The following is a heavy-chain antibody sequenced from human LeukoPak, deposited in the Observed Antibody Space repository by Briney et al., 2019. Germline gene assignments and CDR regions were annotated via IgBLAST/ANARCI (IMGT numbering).Heavy chain of an antibody. CDR2: SNHSGST. J-gene: IGHJ4*02. Sequence: SETLSLTCAVYGRSFSGYYWAWIRQSPGKGLEWIGQSNHSGSTNYNPSLKSRVTLSVDTSKNQFSLRVSSATAADTALYYCAREREESVAWYERPHFDYWGRGALVTVSS. CDR1: GRSFSGYY. D-gene: IGHD6-13*01. V-gene: IGHV4-34*01. CDR3: AREREESVAWYERPHFDY.